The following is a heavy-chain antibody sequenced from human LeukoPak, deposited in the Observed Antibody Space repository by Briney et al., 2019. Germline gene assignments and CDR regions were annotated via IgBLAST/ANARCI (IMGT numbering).Heavy chain of an antibody. J-gene: IGHJ5*01. CDR3: AKAPREYCSSTSCPNWFDS. V-gene: IGHV3-23*01. CDR1: GFTFSSYA. CDR2: LSGSGGST. D-gene: IGHD2-2*01. Sequence: GGSLRLSCAASGFTFSSYAMNWVRQAPGKGLQWVSALSGSGGSTYYADPVKGRFTISRDNSKNTLYLQMSSLRAEDTAVYFCAKAPREYCSSTSCPNWFDSWGQGTLVTVSS.